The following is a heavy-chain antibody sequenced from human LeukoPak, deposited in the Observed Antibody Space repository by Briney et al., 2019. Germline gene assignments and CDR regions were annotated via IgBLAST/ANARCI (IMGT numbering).Heavy chain of an antibody. CDR3: ATLVSSGSRYHFDT. CDR2: FLYSGTT. J-gene: IGHJ4*02. D-gene: IGHD1-26*01. V-gene: IGHV4-59*02. Sequence: PSETLSLTCAVSNGAVKNYYWTWIRQPPGQGLEWIGKFLYSGTTTYRASLDCRLIISVYNSKNTVSLRLFSVTAADTAVYYCATLVSSGSRYHFDTWGQGTLVTVSS. CDR1: NGAVKNYY.